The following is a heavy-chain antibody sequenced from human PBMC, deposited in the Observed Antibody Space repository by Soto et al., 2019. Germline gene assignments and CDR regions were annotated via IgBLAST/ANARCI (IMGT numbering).Heavy chain of an antibody. D-gene: IGHD3-22*01. CDR2: INPSGGST. J-gene: IGHJ4*02. V-gene: IGHV1-46*01. CDR1: GYIFTNHY. Sequence: ASVKVSCKASGYIFTNHYIHWVRQAPGQGLEWMGIINPSGGSTNYLQKFQGRITMTRDTSTSTVYMELSSLRSEDTAVYFCARADYYDSSGFYYDCWGQGSLVTVYS. CDR3: ARADYYDSSGFYYDC.